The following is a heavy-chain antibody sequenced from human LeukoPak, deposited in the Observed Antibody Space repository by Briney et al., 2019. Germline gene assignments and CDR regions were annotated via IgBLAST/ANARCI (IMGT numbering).Heavy chain of an antibody. V-gene: IGHV1-18*01. CDR3: ARRAGYSSGLDL. J-gene: IGHJ5*02. Sequence: ASVKVSCKASGYTFNNYGITWVRQAPGQGLEWMGWINIYNGNADYAQKLQGRVTMTTETSTSRAYMELRSLRSDDTAVYYCARRAGYSSGLDLWGQGALVTVSS. D-gene: IGHD6-19*01. CDR1: GYTFNNYG. CDR2: INIYNGNA.